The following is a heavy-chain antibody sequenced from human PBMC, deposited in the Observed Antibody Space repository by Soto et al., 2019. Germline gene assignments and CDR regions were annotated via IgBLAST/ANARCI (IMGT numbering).Heavy chain of an antibody. V-gene: IGHV3-33*05. CDR3: ARSRDGYYHGQS. D-gene: IGHD3-3*01. Sequence: QVQLVESGGGVVQPGGSLRLSCETSGFIVSRHGMHWVRQAPRKGLEWVAVILYDGKNKDYADSVKGRFTVSRDDSKNTVYLQLSSLRVEDTAVYYCARSRDGYYHGQSWGQGTLVTVSS. CDR2: ILYDGKNK. CDR1: GFIVSRHG. J-gene: IGHJ5*02.